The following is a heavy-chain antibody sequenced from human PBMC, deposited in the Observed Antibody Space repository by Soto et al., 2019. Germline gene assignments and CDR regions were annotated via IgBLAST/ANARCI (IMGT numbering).Heavy chain of an antibody. Sequence: SETLSLTCTVSGGSVSSGSYYWSWIRQHPGKGLERIGYIYYSGSTNYNPSLKSRVTISVDTSKNQFSLKLGSVTAADTAVYYCANYPTTVTSDYWGQGTLVTVSS. CDR1: GGSVSSGSYY. CDR2: IYYSGST. V-gene: IGHV4-61*01. J-gene: IGHJ4*02. CDR3: ANYPTTVTSDY. D-gene: IGHD4-17*01.